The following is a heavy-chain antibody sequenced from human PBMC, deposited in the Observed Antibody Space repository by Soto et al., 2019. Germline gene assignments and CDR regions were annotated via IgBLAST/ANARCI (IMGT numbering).Heavy chain of an antibody. CDR1: GFTFSNDE. V-gene: IGHV3-64*01. Sequence: EAQLVESGGGLVQPGGSLRLSCAASGFTFSNDEMHWVRQAPGKGLEYVSGISNNGAHTDYAKSVKGRFTISRDNSENNLYLQMGSLRAEDMALYYCARRGYGSRWPNVYMDVWGKGTTVTVSS. D-gene: IGHD6-13*01. J-gene: IGHJ6*03. CDR3: ARRGYGSRWPNVYMDV. CDR2: ISNNGAHT.